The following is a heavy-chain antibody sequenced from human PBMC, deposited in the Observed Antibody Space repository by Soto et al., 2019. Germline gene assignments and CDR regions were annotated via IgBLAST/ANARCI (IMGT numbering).Heavy chain of an antibody. J-gene: IGHJ4*02. CDR3: ARGRYCRGACYSFFDY. Sequence: SETLSLTCAVYGGSFSGYYWSWIRQPPGKGLEWIGEINHSGSTNYNPSLKSRVTISVDTSKNQFSLKLSSVTAADTAVYYCARGRYCRGACYSFFDYWGQVTLVTVSS. V-gene: IGHV4-34*01. CDR1: GGSFSGYY. CDR2: INHSGST. D-gene: IGHD2-21*02.